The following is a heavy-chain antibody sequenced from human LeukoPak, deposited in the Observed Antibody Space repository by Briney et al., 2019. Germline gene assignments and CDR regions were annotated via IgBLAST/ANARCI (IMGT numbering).Heavy chain of an antibody. CDR2: IYPNSGAT. CDR1: GYTFTGYY. Sequence: ASVKVSCKASGYTFTGYYMHWVRQAPGQGLEWMGYIYPNSGATKYAQKFQGGVTMTGDTSISTAYMELSGLRSDDTAVYYCGTLLSNGPFDYWGQGSLVTVSS. CDR3: GTLLSNGPFDY. J-gene: IGHJ4*02. V-gene: IGHV1-2*02.